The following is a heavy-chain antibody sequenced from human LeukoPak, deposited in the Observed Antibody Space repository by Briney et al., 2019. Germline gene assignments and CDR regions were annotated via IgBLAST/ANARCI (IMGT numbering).Heavy chain of an antibody. Sequence: SETLSLTCAVSGGSISSGGYSWSWIWQPPGKGLEWIGYIYHSGSTYYNPSLKSRVTISVDTSKNQFSLKLSSVTAADTAVYYCARLKGGYCSGGSCYGNDAFDIWGQGTMVTVSS. D-gene: IGHD2-15*01. CDR3: ARLKGGYCSGGSCYGNDAFDI. V-gene: IGHV4-30-2*01. J-gene: IGHJ3*02. CDR2: IYHSGST. CDR1: GGSISSGGYS.